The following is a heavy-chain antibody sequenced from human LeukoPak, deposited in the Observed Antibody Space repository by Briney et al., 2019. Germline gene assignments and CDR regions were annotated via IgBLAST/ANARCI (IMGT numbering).Heavy chain of an antibody. CDR1: GGSIGSYY. V-gene: IGHV4-59*01. CDR2: IYYSGST. D-gene: IGHD1-26*01. CDR3: ARGSGSYFAPFDY. Sequence: SETLSLTCTVSGGSIGSYYLSWIRQPPGKGLEWIGYIYYSGSTNYNPSLKSRVTISVDTSKNQFSLKLSSVTAADTAVYYCARGSGSYFAPFDYWGQGTLVTVSS. J-gene: IGHJ4*02.